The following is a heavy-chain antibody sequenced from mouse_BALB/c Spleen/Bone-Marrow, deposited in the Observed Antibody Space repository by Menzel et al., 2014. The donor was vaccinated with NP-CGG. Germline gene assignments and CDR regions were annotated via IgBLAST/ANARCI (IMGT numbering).Heavy chain of an antibody. D-gene: IGHD2-1*01. CDR2: IDPANGNT. V-gene: IGHV14-3*02. Sequence: VQLQQSGAELVKPGASVKLSCTASGFNIKDTYMHWVKQRPEQGLEWIGRIDPANGNTKYDPKFQGKATITADTSSNTAYLQLSSLTSEDTAVYYCARNGNYGAGFVYWGQGTLVTVSA. CDR1: GFNIKDTY. CDR3: ARNGNYGAGFVY. J-gene: IGHJ3*01.